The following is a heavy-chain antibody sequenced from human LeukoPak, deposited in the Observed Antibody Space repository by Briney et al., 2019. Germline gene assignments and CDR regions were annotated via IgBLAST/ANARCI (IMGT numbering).Heavy chain of an antibody. CDR1: GYTFTSYG. CDR3: ARAYYDSSGYHHYFDY. Sequence: ASVKVSCKASGYTFTSYGISWVRQTPGPGLEWMGWISAYNGNTNYAQKLQGRVTMTTDTYTSTAYMELRSLRSDDTAVYYCARAYYDSSGYHHYFDYWGQGTLVTVSS. CDR2: ISAYNGNT. D-gene: IGHD3-22*01. V-gene: IGHV1-18*01. J-gene: IGHJ4*02.